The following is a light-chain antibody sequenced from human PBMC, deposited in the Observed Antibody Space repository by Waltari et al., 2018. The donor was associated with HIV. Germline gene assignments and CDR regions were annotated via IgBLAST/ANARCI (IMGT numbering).Light chain of an antibody. CDR3: CSYAGSSNWV. Sequence: QSALTQPASVSGSPGQSITISCTGTTSDVGNYNLVSWYQQHPGKAPKLMIYEGINRPSWVSNRFSGSKSGNTASLTISGLQAEDEADYYCCSYAGSSNWVFGGGTKLTVL. J-gene: IGLJ3*02. V-gene: IGLV2-23*01. CDR1: TSDVGNYNL. CDR2: EGI.